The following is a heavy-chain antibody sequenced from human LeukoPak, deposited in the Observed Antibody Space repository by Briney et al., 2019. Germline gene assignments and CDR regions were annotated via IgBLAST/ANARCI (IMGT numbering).Heavy chain of an antibody. CDR3: ASSKSGWYPYDY. CDR2: MNPNNGNT. Sequence: ASVKVSCKASGYTFSNYDINWVRQAAGQGLEWMGWMNPNNGNTGYAQKFQGRVTMTRNTSISTAYMELSSLRSEDTAVYYCASSKSGWYPYDYWGQGTLVTVSS. J-gene: IGHJ4*02. D-gene: IGHD6-19*01. CDR1: GYTFSNYD. V-gene: IGHV1-8*01.